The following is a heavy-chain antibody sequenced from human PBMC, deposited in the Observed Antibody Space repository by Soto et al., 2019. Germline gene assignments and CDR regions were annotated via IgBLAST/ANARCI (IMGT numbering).Heavy chain of an antibody. CDR3: ARENYYGGHVIGSLDL. CDR2: VSSEGGTQ. Sequence: QVQLVESGGGVVQPGKFLRLSCTASGFTFSSYAMQWVRQAPGKGLEWVAVVSSEGGTQFYADSVKGRFTISRDNSKSSLYLQISSLTTEDAAIYYCARENYYGGHVIGSLDLWGRGTLVSVSS. J-gene: IGHJ2*01. V-gene: IGHV3-30-3*01. CDR1: GFTFSSYA. D-gene: IGHD3-22*01.